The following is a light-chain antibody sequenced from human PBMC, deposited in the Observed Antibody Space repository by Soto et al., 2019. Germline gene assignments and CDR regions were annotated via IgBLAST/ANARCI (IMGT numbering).Light chain of an antibody. CDR2: SVS. CDR1: SSDVDDYKY. CDR3: SSFTSTSTYVV. V-gene: IGLV2-14*03. Sequence: QSALTQPASVSGSPGQSITISCTGTSSDVDDYKYVSWYQQLPGKAPKLMIYSVSNRPSGVSNRFSGSQSGTTASLTISGLQAEDEADYYCSSFTSTSTYVVFGGRTKL. J-gene: IGLJ2*01.